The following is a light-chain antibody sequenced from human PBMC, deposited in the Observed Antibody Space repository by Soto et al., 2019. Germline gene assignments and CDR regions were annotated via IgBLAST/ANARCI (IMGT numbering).Light chain of an antibody. J-gene: IGKJ1*01. CDR3: QQYNNWWT. Sequence: EIVMTQTPATLSLSPVERASLSCRSSLSVSSDLAWYRQKPGQAPRLLIYRAFTRATGIPARFSGSGFGTDFTLTISSLQFDDSAVYYRQQYNNWWTFGQGTKVDI. CDR1: LSVSSD. CDR2: RAF. V-gene: IGKV3-15*01.